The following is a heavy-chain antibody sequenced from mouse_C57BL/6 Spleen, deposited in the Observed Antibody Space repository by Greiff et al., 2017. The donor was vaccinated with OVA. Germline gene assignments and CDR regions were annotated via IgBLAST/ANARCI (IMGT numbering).Heavy chain of an antibody. Sequence: EVQLQESGAELVKPGASVKLSCTASGFNIKDYYMHWVKQRTEQGLEWIGRIDPEDGETKYAPKFQGKATITADTSSNTAYLQLSSLTSEDTAVYYCARVPPGTSPDWYFDVWGTGTTVTVSS. V-gene: IGHV14-2*01. J-gene: IGHJ1*03. CDR1: GFNIKDYY. CDR3: ARVPPGTSPDWYFDV. CDR2: IDPEDGET. D-gene: IGHD4-1*01.